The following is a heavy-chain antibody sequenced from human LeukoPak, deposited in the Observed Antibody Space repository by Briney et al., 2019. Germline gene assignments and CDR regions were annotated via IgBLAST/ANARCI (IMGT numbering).Heavy chain of an antibody. CDR1: GFVVSHNY. Sequence: GGSLRLSCAASGFVVSHNYMSWVRQSPGKGLESVSLIYSGGSTYYADSVKGRFTISRDNSKNTLYLQMNNLRAEDAAVYYCARPHCGGGSCYLDYWGQGTLVTASS. CDR3: ARPHCGGGSCYLDY. D-gene: IGHD2-15*01. V-gene: IGHV3-53*01. J-gene: IGHJ4*02. CDR2: IYSGGST.